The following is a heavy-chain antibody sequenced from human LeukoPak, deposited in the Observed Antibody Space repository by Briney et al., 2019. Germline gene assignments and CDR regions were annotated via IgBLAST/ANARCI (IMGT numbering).Heavy chain of an antibody. J-gene: IGHJ4*02. D-gene: IGHD4-17*01. CDR2: ISYDGSNK. V-gene: IGHV3-30*18. Sequence: GGSLRLSCAASGFTFSSYGIHWVRQAPGKGLEWVAVISYDGSNKYYADSVKGRFTISRDNSKNTLYLQMNSLRAEDTAVYYCAKALGDYGVDYWGRGTLVTVSS. CDR3: AKALGDYGVDY. CDR1: GFTFSSYG.